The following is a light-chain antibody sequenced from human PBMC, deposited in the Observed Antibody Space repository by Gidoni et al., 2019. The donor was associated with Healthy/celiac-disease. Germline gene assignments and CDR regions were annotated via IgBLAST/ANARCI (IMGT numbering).Light chain of an antibody. V-gene: IGKV2-28*01. Sequence: DIVMTQSPLSLPVTPGEPASISCRSSQSLLHINGYNYLDWYLQKPGQSPQLLIYLGSNRASGVPDRFSGSGSGTDFTLKISRVEAEDVGVYYCMQALQTPRAFXQXTKVEIK. J-gene: IGKJ1*01. CDR1: QSLLHINGYNY. CDR2: LGS. CDR3: MQALQTPRA.